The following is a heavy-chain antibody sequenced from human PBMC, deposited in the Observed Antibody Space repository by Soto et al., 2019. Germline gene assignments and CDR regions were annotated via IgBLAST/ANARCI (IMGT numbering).Heavy chain of an antibody. CDR1: GGSISSYY. V-gene: IGHV4-59*01. Sequence: ETLSLTCTVSGGSISSYYWSWIRQPPGKGLEWIGYIYYSGSTNYNPSLKSRVTISVDTSKNQFSLKLSSVTAADTAVYYCARLYYYDSSAPYDAFDIWGQGTMVTVSS. CDR3: ARLYYYDSSAPYDAFDI. CDR2: IYYSGST. J-gene: IGHJ3*02. D-gene: IGHD3-22*01.